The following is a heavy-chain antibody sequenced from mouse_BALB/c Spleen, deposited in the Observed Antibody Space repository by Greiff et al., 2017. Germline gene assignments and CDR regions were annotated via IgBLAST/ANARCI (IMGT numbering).Heavy chain of an antibody. Sequence: EVQLVESGPGLVQPARSLRLTCATSGFSFTDYYISWVRQPPGKALEWLGFIRNKANGYTTEYSASVKGRFTISRDNSQSILYLQVNTLRAEDSATDCCARDGAFDYWGQGTTLTVSS. V-gene: IGHV7-3*02. CDR2: IRNKANGYTT. CDR1: GFSFTDYY. CDR3: ARDGAFDY. J-gene: IGHJ2*01.